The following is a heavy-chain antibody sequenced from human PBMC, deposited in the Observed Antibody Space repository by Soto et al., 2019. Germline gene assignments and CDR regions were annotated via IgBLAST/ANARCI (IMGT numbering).Heavy chain of an antibody. CDR1: GYSVSSNISA. CDR3: ARGHQWLLY. D-gene: IGHD6-19*01. CDR2: TYYRSKWYN. J-gene: IGHJ4*02. Sequence: SQTLSVTCVISGYSVSSNISAWNCIRQSPSRGLEWLGRTYYRSKWYNNYAVSMKSRIAINPDTSKNQFSLQLNSVTPEDTAVYYCARGHQWLLYWGQGTMVTVSS. V-gene: IGHV6-1*01.